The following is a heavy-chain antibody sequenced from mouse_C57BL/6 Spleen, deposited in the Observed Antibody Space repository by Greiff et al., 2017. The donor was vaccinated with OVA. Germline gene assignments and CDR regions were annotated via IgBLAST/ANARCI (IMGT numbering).Heavy chain of an antibody. CDR3: ARLQTAQDLYAMDY. V-gene: IGHV1-82*01. CDR1: GYAFSSSW. Sequence: QVQLQQSGPELVKPGASVKISCKASGYAFSSSWMNWVKQRPGKGLEWIGRIYPGDGDTNYNGKFKGKATLTADKSSSTAYMQLSSLTSEDSAVYFCARLQTAQDLYAMDYWGQGTSVTVSS. D-gene: IGHD3-2*02. CDR2: IYPGDGDT. J-gene: IGHJ4*01.